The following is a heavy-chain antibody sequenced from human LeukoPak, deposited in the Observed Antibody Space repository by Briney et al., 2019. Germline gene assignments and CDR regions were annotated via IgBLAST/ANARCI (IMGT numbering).Heavy chain of an antibody. J-gene: IGHJ4*02. V-gene: IGHV4-38-2*01. CDR2: IYHSGST. CDR3: ARKGVAVASFDY. CDR1: GYSISSGYY. D-gene: IGHD6-19*01. Sequence: SETLSLTCAVSGYSISSGYYWGWIRQPPGKGLEWIGSIYHSGSTYYNPSLKSRVTISVDTSKNQFSPKLSSVTAADTAVYYCARKGVAVASFDYWGQGTPVTVSS.